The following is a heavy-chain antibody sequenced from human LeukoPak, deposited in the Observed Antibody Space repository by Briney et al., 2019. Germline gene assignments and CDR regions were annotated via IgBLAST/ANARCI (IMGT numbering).Heavy chain of an antibody. CDR3: AKDRARGATAYYFDY. J-gene: IGHJ4*02. V-gene: IGHV3-23*01. CDR1: GFTFSSYA. D-gene: IGHD5-12*01. Sequence: GGSLRLSCAASGFTFSSYAMSWVRQAPGKGLEWVSAISGSGGSAYYADSVKGRFTISRDNSKNTLYLQMNSLRAEDTAVYYCAKDRARGATAYYFDYWGQGTLVTVSS. CDR2: ISGSGGSA.